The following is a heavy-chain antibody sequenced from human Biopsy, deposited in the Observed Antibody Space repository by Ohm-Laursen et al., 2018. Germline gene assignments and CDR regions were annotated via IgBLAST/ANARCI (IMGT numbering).Heavy chain of an antibody. CDR2: ISYSRDT. CDR3: AKHGSGWTGDDAFHI. Sequence: GTLSLTCTVSGGSISGSSWSWIRQAPGKGLEWIGYISYSRDTNYNPSLKSRITISVDTSKDQFSLKLTSVTAADTAVYYCAKHGSGWTGDDAFHIWGQGTMVTVSS. V-gene: IGHV4-59*08. CDR1: GGSISGSS. D-gene: IGHD6-19*01. J-gene: IGHJ3*02.